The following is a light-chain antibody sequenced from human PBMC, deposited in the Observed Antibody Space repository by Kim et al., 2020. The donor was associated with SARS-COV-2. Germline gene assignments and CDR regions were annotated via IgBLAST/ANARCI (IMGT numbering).Light chain of an antibody. J-gene: IGLJ2*01. V-gene: IGLV3-25*03. CDR3: QSADSSGTYGV. CDR1: ALPKQY. CDR2: KDS. Sequence: SYELTQPPSVSVSPGQTARITCSGDALPKQYAYWYQQKPGQAPVLVIYKDSEMPSGIPERFSGSSSGTTVTLTISGVQAEDEADYYCQSADSSGTYGVFGGGTQLTVL.